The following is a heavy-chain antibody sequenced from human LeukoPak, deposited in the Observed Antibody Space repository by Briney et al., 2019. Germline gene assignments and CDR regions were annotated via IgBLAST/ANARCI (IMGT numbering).Heavy chain of an antibody. CDR3: TSVTPGSDFDY. CDR2: IRSKANSYAT. D-gene: IGHD4-17*01. V-gene: IGHV3-73*01. Sequence: PGGSLRLSCAASGFTFSGSAMHWVRQASGKGLEWVGRIRSKANSYATAYAASVKGRFTISRDDSENTAYLQMNSLKTEDTAVYYCTSVTPGSDFDYWGQGTLVTVSS. CDR1: GFTFSGSA. J-gene: IGHJ4*02.